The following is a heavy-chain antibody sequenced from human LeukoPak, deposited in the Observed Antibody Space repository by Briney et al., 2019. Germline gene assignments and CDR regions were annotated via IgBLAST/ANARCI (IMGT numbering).Heavy chain of an antibody. Sequence: GGSLRLSCAASGFTFSSYAMRWVRQAPGKGLEWVSAISGSGGSSYYADSVKGRFTISRDNSKNTLYLQMNSLRAEDTAVYYCAKVVFSYGYGYWGQGTLVTVSS. CDR3: AKVVFSYGYGY. D-gene: IGHD5-18*01. CDR1: GFTFSSYA. J-gene: IGHJ4*02. CDR2: ISGSGGSS. V-gene: IGHV3-23*01.